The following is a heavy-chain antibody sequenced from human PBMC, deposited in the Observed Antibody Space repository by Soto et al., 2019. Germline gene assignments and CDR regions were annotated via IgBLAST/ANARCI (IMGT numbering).Heavy chain of an antibody. J-gene: IGHJ4*02. Sequence: QVQLVESGGGVVQPGRSLRLSCAASGFTFSSYAMHWVRHAPGKGLEWVAVISYDGSNKYYADSVKGRFTISRDNSKNTLYLQMNSLRAEDTAVYYCARRFWGAVAGEGTFDYWGQGTLVTVSS. CDR1: GFTFSSYA. V-gene: IGHV3-30-3*01. D-gene: IGHD6-19*01. CDR3: ARRFWGAVAGEGTFDY. CDR2: ISYDGSNK.